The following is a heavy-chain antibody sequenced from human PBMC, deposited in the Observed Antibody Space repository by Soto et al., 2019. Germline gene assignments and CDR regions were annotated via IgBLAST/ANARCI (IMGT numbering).Heavy chain of an antibody. CDR1: GFTFSSYA. J-gene: IGHJ4*02. V-gene: IGHV3-23*01. Sequence: GGSLRLSCAASGFTFSSYAMSWVRQAPGKGLEWVSAISGSGGSTYYADSVKGRFTISRDNSKNTLYLQMNSLRAEDTAVYYCAKDGWDGGYSYGWTFDYWGQGTLVTVSS. D-gene: IGHD5-18*01. CDR2: ISGSGGST. CDR3: AKDGWDGGYSYGWTFDY.